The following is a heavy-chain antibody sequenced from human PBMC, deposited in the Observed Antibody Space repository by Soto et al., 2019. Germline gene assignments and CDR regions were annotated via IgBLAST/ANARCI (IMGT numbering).Heavy chain of an antibody. J-gene: IGHJ4*02. V-gene: IGHV4-59*01. CDR2: IYYSGST. CDR1: GGSISSYY. D-gene: IGHD3-3*01. CDR3: ARADYDFWSGYYGY. Sequence: SETLSLTCTVSGGSISSYYWSWIRRPPGKGLEWIGYIYYSGSTNYNPSLKSRVTISVDTSKNQFSLKLSSVTAADTAVYYCARADYDFWSGYYGYWGQGTLVTVSS.